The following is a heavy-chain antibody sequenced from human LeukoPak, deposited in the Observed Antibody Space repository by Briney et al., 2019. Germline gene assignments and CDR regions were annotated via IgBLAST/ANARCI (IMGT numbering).Heavy chain of an antibody. J-gene: IGHJ5*02. V-gene: IGHV4-59*01. CDR2: IYYSGST. D-gene: IGHD4-17*01. CDR3: ARVVGKNGDYDWSDP. CDR1: GGSISSYY. Sequence: SETLSLTCTVSGGSISSYYWSWTRQPPGKGLEWIGYIYYSGSTNYNPSLKSRVTISVDTSKNQFSLKLNSVTAADTAVYYCARVVGKNGDYDWSDPWGQGTLVTVSS.